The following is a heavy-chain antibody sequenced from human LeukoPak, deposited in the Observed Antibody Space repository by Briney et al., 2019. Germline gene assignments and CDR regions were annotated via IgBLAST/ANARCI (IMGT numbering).Heavy chain of an antibody. V-gene: IGHV4-59*01. D-gene: IGHD1-1*01. J-gene: IGHJ3*02. CDR1: GGSISSYY. CDR3: ARATKRQLLGAFDI. CDR2: IYYSGYT. Sequence: PSETLSLTCTVSGGSISSYYWSWIRQPPGKGLGWIGYIYYSGYTNYNPSLKSRVTISVDTSKNQFSLKLSSVTAADTAVYYCARATKRQLLGAFDIWGQGTMVTVSS.